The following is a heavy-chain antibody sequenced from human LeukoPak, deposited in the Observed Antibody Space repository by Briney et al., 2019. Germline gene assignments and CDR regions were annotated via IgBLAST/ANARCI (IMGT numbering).Heavy chain of an antibody. J-gene: IGHJ6*02. D-gene: IGHD3-10*01. CDR2: INHSGST. V-gene: IGHV4-34*01. CDR1: GGSFSGYY. Sequence: SETLSLTCAVYGGSFSGYYWSWIRQPPGKGLEWIGEINHSGSTNYNPSPKSRVTISVDTSKNQFSLKLSSVTAADTAVYYCARGPARSTMVRGVSPSRYYGMDVWGQGTTVTVSS. CDR3: ARGPARSTMVRGVSPSRYYGMDV.